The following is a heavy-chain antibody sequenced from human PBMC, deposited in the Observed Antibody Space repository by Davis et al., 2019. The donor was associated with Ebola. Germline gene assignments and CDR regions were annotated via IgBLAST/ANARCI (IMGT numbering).Heavy chain of an antibody. V-gene: IGHV3-21*01. CDR3: ARDLGGLGYGDYWFDP. D-gene: IGHD4-17*01. J-gene: IGHJ5*02. CDR1: GFTFSSYS. CDR2: ISSSSSYI. Sequence: PGGSLRLSCAASGFTFSSYSVNWVRQAPGKGLEWVSSISSSSSYIYYADSVKGRFTISRDNAKNSLYLQMNSLRAEDTAVYYCARDLGGLGYGDYWFDPWGQGTLVTVSS.